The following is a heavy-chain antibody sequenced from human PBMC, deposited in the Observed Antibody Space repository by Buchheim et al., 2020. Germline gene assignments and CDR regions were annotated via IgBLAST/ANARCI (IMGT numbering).Heavy chain of an antibody. V-gene: IGHV1-46*01. D-gene: IGHD2-15*01. CDR1: GYTFTSYY. Sequence: QVQLVQSGAEVKKPGASVKVSCKASGYTFTSYYMHWVRQAPGQGLEWMGIINPSGGSTSYAQKFQGRVTMTRDTSTCTVYMELSSLRSEDTAVYYCAREDPPQYCSGGSCYRYYYYYGMDVWGQGTT. CDR2: INPSGGST. CDR3: AREDPPQYCSGGSCYRYYYYYGMDV. J-gene: IGHJ6*02.